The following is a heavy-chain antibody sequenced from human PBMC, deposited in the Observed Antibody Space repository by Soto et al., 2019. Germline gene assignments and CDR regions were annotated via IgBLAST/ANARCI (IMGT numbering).Heavy chain of an antibody. Sequence: ASVKVSCKASGGTFSSYAISWVRQAPGQRLEWMGWINAANGDTKYSPKFQGRVTITSDTSASTAYMELSSLRSEDTAVYYCVRRHVSATGIDWFDPWGQGTLVTVSS. CDR3: VRRHVSATGIDWFDP. CDR1: GGTFSSYA. D-gene: IGHD6-13*01. CDR2: INAANGDT. V-gene: IGHV1-3*01. J-gene: IGHJ5*02.